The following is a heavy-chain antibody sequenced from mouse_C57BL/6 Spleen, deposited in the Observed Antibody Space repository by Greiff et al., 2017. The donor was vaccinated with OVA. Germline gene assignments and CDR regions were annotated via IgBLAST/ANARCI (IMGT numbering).Heavy chain of an antibody. CDR2: IYPGDGDT. V-gene: IGHV1-82*01. D-gene: IGHD1-1*02. CDR1: GYAFSSSW. CDR3: ARGWLGLYAMDY. J-gene: IGHJ4*01. Sequence: VKLQQSGPELVKPGASVKISCKASGYAFSSSWMNWVKQRPGKGLEWIGRIYPGDGDTNYNGKFKGKATLTADKSSSTAYMQLSSLTAEDSAVYFCARGWLGLYAMDYWGQGTSVTVSS.